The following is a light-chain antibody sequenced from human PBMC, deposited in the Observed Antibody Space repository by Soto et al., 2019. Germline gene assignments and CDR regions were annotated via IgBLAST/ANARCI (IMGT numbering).Light chain of an antibody. CDR1: QSVSSSY. V-gene: IGKV3-20*01. Sequence: EIVLTQSPGTLSLSPGERATLSCRASQSVSSSYLAWYQQKPGQAPRLLIYGASSRATGIPDRFSGSGSGTEFTLTISRLEPEDVAVYYCQQYGSSPGTFGQGTKVEIK. CDR2: GAS. CDR3: QQYGSSPGT. J-gene: IGKJ1*01.